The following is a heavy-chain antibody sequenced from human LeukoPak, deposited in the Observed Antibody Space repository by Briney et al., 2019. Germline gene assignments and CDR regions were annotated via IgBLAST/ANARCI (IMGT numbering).Heavy chain of an antibody. Sequence: ASVKVSCKASGYTFTSYGISWVRQAPGQELEWMGWISAYNGNPNYAQKLEGRVTMTTDTSTSTAYRELRSLRSDDTAVYYCARDSGPSTISSWPFDYWGQGTLVTVSS. J-gene: IGHJ4*02. V-gene: IGHV1-18*01. CDR1: GYTFTSYG. D-gene: IGHD6-13*01. CDR2: ISAYNGNP. CDR3: ARDSGPSTISSWPFDY.